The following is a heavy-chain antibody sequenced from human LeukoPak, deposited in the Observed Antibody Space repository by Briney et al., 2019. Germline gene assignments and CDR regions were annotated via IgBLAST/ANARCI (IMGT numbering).Heavy chain of an antibody. CDR2: IYYSGSA. D-gene: IGHD3-3*01. V-gene: IGHV4-39*07. Sequence: LSETLSLTCTVSGGSISSSSYYWGWIRQPPGKGLEWIGSIYYSGSAYYNPSLKSRVTISVDTSKNQFSLKLSSVTAADTAVYYCARGIRSAYYDFWSGYTWGQGTLVTVSS. CDR1: GGSISSSSYY. CDR3: ARGIRSAYYDFWSGYT. J-gene: IGHJ5*02.